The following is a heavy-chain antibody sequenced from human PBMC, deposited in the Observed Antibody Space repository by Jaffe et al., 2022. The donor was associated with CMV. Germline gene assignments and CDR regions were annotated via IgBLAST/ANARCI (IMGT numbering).Heavy chain of an antibody. CDR1: GFTFSNAW. D-gene: IGHD2-2*01. V-gene: IGHV3-15*01. CDR3: TTGLNCSSTSCYVIGYYYYYMDV. CDR2: IKSKTDGGTT. Sequence: EVQLVESGGGLVKPGGSLRLSCAASGFTFSNAWMSWVRQAPGKGLEWVGRIKSKTDGGTTDYAAPVKGRFTISRDDSKNTLYLQMNSLKTEDTAVYYCTTGLNCSSTSCYVIGYYYYYMDVWGKGTTVTVSS. J-gene: IGHJ6*03.